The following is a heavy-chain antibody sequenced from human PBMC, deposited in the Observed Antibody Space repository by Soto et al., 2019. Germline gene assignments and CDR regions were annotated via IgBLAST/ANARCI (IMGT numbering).Heavy chain of an antibody. J-gene: IGHJ5*01. V-gene: IGHV6-1*01. CDR2: TYYRSRWYN. CDR1: GDSVSSSSVT. Sequence: SQTLSLTCDISGDSVSSSSVTWNWIRQSPSRGLEWLGRTYYRSRWYNDYAESVKSRIIINPDTSKKQFSLHLNSVTPDDTAVDYCVRLIGNIWLDFWGQGTLVTVSS. D-gene: IGHD2-15*01. CDR3: VRLIGNIWLDF.